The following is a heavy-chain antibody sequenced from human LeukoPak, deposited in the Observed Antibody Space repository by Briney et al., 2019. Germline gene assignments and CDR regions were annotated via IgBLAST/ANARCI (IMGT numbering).Heavy chain of an antibody. J-gene: IGHJ4*02. V-gene: IGHV4-31*03. CDR1: GGSMSSGGYY. Sequence: SETLSLTCTVSGGSMSSGGYYWSWIRQHPGKGLEWIGYTSYSRSTYYNPSLKSRVTISVDTAKNQFSLKLTSVTAADTAVYYCARSASPTFYDYWGQGTLVTVSS. CDR3: ARSASPTFYDY. D-gene: IGHD3-3*02. CDR2: TSYSRST.